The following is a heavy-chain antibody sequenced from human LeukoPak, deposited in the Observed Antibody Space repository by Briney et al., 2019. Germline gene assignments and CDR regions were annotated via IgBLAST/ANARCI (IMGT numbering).Heavy chain of an antibody. CDR3: ATDPAQRSCCVGCYYYGMDV. CDR2: FDPEDGET. D-gene: IGHD2-15*01. CDR1: GYTLTELS. V-gene: IGHV1-24*01. Sequence: ASVKVSCKVSGYTLTELSMHWVRQAPGKGLEWMGGFDPEDGETIYAQKFQGRVTMTEDTSTDTAYMELSSLRSEDTAVYYCATDPAQRSCCVGCYYYGMDVWGQGTTVTVSS. J-gene: IGHJ6*02.